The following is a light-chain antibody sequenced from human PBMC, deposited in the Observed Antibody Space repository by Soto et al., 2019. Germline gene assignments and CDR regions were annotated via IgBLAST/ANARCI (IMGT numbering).Light chain of an antibody. Sequence: QSALTQPPSASGSPGQSVTISCTGTSSDVGGSKYVSWYQQHPGKAPKLIIYEVSNRPSGVSNRFSGSKSGNTASLTISGLQAEDEADYYCSSYTSSSTLVFGTGTKLTVL. CDR2: EVS. CDR1: SSDVGGSKY. CDR3: SSYTSSSTLV. J-gene: IGLJ1*01. V-gene: IGLV2-14*01.